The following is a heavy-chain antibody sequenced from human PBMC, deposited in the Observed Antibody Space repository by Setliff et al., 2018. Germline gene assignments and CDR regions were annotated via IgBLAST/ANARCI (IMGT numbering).Heavy chain of an antibody. D-gene: IGHD5-18*01. V-gene: IGHV1-69*05. CDR3: AREGVDTRSSTDYRYYMDV. CDR2: TIPIFRTT. Sequence: VASVKVSCKASGGTFSSYGISWVRQAPGQGLEWMGGTIPIFRTTNYARGFQGRVTIITDESTSTAYMELSSLRFEDTAVYYCAREGVDTRSSTDYRYYMDVWGKGTTVIVSS. J-gene: IGHJ6*03. CDR1: GGTFSSYG.